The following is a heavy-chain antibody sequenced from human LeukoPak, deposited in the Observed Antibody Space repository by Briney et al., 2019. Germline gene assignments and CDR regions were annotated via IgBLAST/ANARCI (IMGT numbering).Heavy chain of an antibody. Sequence: GGSLRLSCATSGFTDKSNYMNWVRQTPGKGLQWVSIIYSGGSTYYADSVRGRFIISRDDSKDTMYLQMNNLRAEDTAVYYCAKGGIGRPLDYWGQGTLVTVSS. CDR1: GFTDKSNY. CDR3: AKGGIGRPLDY. J-gene: IGHJ4*02. D-gene: IGHD2-21*01. CDR2: IYSGGST. V-gene: IGHV3-66*01.